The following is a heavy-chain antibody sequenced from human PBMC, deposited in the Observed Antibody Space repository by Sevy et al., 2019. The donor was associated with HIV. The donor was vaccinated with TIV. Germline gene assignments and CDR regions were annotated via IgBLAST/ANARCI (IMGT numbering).Heavy chain of an antibody. CDR3: LRGGGGY. Sequence: GGCLRLSCAASGFTFSDYNMTWVRQAPGKGLEWVASINRDGSEKFHVDSVKGRFTISRDNMKKSLFLQMNSLRVEDTAVYYRLRGGGGYWGQDILVTVSS. J-gene: IGHJ4*02. D-gene: IGHD2-15*01. CDR2: INRDGSEK. V-gene: IGHV3-7*01. CDR1: GFTFSDYN.